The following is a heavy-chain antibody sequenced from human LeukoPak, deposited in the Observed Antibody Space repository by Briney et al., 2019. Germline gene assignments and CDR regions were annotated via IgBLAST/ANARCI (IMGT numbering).Heavy chain of an antibody. CDR2: IYYSGSA. CDR3: ARHASVDGNWPRPLDY. CDR1: GGSISSSPYY. Sequence: SETLSLTFTVSGGSISSSPYYWGWIRQPPGKGLEWIGNIYYSGSAYYNPSLKTRVTISVDTSKNQFSLKLTSVTAADTAVYYCARHASVDGNWPRPLDYWGQGSLVTVSS. J-gene: IGHJ4*02. D-gene: IGHD6-19*01. V-gene: IGHV4-39*01.